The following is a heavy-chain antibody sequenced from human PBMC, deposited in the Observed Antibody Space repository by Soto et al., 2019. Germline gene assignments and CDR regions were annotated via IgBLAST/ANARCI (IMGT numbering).Heavy chain of an antibody. J-gene: IGHJ3*01. Sequence: QVQLVQSGAEVKKPGASVKVSCKASGFAFSEYGFTWVRQAPGQGLEWMAWVSVYNGDINYAQRFQGRVTMTTDTSPDTSYREMRSQRPADTAVYFCARYPYSKAPSDLWGQGTMVRFSS. D-gene: IGHD2-21*01. CDR2: VSVYNGDI. CDR1: GFAFSEYG. V-gene: IGHV1-18*01. CDR3: ARYPYSKAPSDL.